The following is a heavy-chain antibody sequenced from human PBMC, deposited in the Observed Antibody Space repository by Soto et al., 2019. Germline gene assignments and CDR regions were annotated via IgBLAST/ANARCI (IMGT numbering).Heavy chain of an antibody. CDR2: ISGSGGST. J-gene: IGHJ4*02. D-gene: IGHD3-3*01. CDR3: AKEGTIFGVVISSDY. V-gene: IGHV3-23*01. Sequence: AGGSLRLSCAASGFTFSSYAMSWVRQAPGKGLEWVSAISGSGGSTYYADSVKGRFTISRDNSKNTLYLQMNSLRAEDTAVCYCAKEGTIFGVVISSDYWGQGTLVTVSS. CDR1: GFTFSSYA.